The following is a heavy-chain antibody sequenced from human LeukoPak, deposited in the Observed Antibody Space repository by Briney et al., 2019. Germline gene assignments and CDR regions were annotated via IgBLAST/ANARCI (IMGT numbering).Heavy chain of an antibody. J-gene: IGHJ2*01. CDR1: GGSISSYY. CDR2: IYYSWNT. V-gene: IGHV4-59*01. CDR3: ARMIATAGTEYFDL. Sequence: SETLSLTCTVSGGSISSYYWNWIRQPPGKGLEWIGYIYYSWNTNYNPSLKSRVTISVDTSKNLFSLKLTSVTAADTAVYYCARMIATAGTEYFDLWGRGTLVTVSS. D-gene: IGHD6-13*01.